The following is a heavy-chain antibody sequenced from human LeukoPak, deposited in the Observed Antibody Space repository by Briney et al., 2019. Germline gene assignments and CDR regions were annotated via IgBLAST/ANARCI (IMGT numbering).Heavy chain of an antibody. CDR2: MNPNSGNT. CDR1: GYTFTSYD. Sequence: ASVKVSCKASGYTFTSYDINWVRHATGQGLEWMGWMNPNSGNTGYAQKFQGRVTMTRNTSISTAYMELSSLRSEDTAVYYCVRATPELNRPFDYWGQGTLVTVSS. J-gene: IGHJ4*02. V-gene: IGHV1-8*01. CDR3: VRATPELNRPFDY. D-gene: IGHD3-10*01.